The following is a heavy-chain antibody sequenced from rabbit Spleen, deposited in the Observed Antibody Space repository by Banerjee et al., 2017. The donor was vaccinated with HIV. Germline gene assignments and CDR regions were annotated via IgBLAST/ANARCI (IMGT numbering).Heavy chain of an antibody. D-gene: IGHD4-1*01. J-gene: IGHJ4*01. CDR2: IYTGWSGST. Sequence: QSLEESGGDLVKPGASLTLTCTASGFDLSSSYWICWVRQAPGRGLQWSACIYTGWSGSTYYATWAKGRLTISKTSSTTVTLQLNSLTVADTATYFCARDLAGVIGWNFSLWGQGTLVTVS. V-gene: IGHV1S40*01. CDR1: GFDLSSSYW. CDR3: ARDLAGVIGWNFSL.